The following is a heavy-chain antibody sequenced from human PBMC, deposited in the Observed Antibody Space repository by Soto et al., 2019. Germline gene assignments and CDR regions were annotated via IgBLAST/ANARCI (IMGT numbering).Heavy chain of an antibody. CDR2: ISGVDNGA. CDR3: EKGSAGHTTGADF. CDR1: GFTFNNKA. J-gene: IGHJ4*02. D-gene: IGHD1-1*01. Sequence: EVQLLESGGGLVQPGGSLRLSCATSGFTFNNKAMNWVRQAPGKGLEWVSVISGVDNGAYYAESVKGRFTISRDNSKNKVSMKMNSIRAEETAVYYGEKGSAGHTTGADFWGQGTLVTVSS. V-gene: IGHV3-23*01.